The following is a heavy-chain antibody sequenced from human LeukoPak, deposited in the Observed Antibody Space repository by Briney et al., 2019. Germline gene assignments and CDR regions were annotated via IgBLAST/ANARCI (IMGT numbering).Heavy chain of an antibody. CDR1: GFTFSSYS. CDR2: ISSSSSYI. V-gene: IGHV3-21*01. J-gene: IGHJ4*02. CDR3: ASGITIRDLDY. Sequence: GGSLTLSCAASGFTFSSYSMNWVRQAPGKGLEWVSSISSSSSYIFYADSVKGRFTISRDNAKNSLFLQMISLRAEDTAVYYCASGITIRDLDYWGQGTLVTVSS. D-gene: IGHD3-10*01.